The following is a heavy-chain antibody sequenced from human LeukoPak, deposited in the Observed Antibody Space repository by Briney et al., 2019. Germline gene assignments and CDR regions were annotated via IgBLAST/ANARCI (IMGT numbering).Heavy chain of an antibody. CDR3: ARGDGSYYPFDY. CDR1: GGSFSGYY. J-gene: IGHJ4*02. Sequence: SETLSLTCAVYGGSFSGYYWSWIRQPPGKGLEWIGEINHSGSTNYNPSLKSRVTISVDTSKNQFSLKLSSVTAADTAVYYCARGDGSYYPFDYWGQGTLVTVSS. V-gene: IGHV4-34*01. D-gene: IGHD1-26*01. CDR2: INHSGST.